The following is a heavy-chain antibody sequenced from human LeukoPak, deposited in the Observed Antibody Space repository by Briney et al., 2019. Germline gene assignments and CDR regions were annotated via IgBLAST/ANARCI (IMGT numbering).Heavy chain of an antibody. CDR2: IYSDGTT. J-gene: IGHJ4*02. Sequence: GGSLRLSCAASGFTVSSNYMSWVRQAPGKGLEWVSVIYSDGTTYYADSVKDRFTLFRDNSKNTLYLQVNSLRAEDTAVYYCASLSSSWTGDYFDYWGQGTLVTVSS. D-gene: IGHD6-13*01. CDR3: ASLSSSWTGDYFDY. CDR1: GFTVSSNY. V-gene: IGHV3-53*01.